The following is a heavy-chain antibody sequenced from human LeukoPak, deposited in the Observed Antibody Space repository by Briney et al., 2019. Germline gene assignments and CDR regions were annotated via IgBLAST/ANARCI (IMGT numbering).Heavy chain of an antibody. D-gene: IGHD3-10*01. V-gene: IGHV4-59*01. CDR1: GGSISSYY. Sequence: SETLSLTCTVSGGSISSYYWSWIRQPPGKGLEWIGYIYYGGSTNYNPSLKSRVTISVDTSKNQCSLKLSSVTAADTAVYYCARGNMVRGVIIGMDVWGQGTTVTVSS. CDR2: IYYGGST. J-gene: IGHJ6*02. CDR3: ARGNMVRGVIIGMDV.